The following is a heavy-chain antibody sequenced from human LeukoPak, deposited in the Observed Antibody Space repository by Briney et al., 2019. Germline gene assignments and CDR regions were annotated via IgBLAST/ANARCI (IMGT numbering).Heavy chain of an antibody. V-gene: IGHV1-2*02. Sequence: ASAKVSCKASGYTFTGYYMHWVRQAPGQGLEWMGWINPNSGGTNYAQKFQGRVTMTRDTSISTAYMELSRLRSDDTAVYYCARGPPPYSGYEQFDYWGQGTLVTVSS. J-gene: IGHJ4*02. CDR2: INPNSGGT. CDR1: GYTFTGYY. CDR3: ARGPPPYSGYEQFDY. D-gene: IGHD5-12*01.